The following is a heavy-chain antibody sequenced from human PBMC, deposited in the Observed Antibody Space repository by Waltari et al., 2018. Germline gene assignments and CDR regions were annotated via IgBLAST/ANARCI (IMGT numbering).Heavy chain of an antibody. D-gene: IGHD2-8*01. CDR3: AKNGRAYDS. J-gene: IGHJ4*02. Sequence: EVQPVASGGRLDQPGGSLRGDGLASGFRFCRSWLPWVSQAPGKGLEWVANRKQDGSDKSYVDTVKCRFTISRDNADNSLYLKMNSLRAEDTAVYYCAKNGRAYDSWGEGTLVTVSS. CDR2: RKQDGSDK. V-gene: IGHV3-7*01. CDR1: GFRFCRSW.